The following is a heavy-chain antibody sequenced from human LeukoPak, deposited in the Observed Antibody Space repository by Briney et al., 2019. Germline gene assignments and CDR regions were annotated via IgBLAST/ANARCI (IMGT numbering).Heavy chain of an antibody. CDR1: GFIFSSYG. D-gene: IGHD6-19*01. CDR3: AKDPGFNMAVAGQGRGYYFDY. V-gene: IGHV3-30*18. CDR2: ISYDGSNK. Sequence: PGGSLRLSCAASGFIFSSYGMHWVRQAPGKGLEWVAVISYDGSNKYYADSVKGRFTISRDNSKNTLYLQMNSLRAEDTAVYYCAKDPGFNMAVAGQGRGYYFDYWGQGTLVTVSS. J-gene: IGHJ4*02.